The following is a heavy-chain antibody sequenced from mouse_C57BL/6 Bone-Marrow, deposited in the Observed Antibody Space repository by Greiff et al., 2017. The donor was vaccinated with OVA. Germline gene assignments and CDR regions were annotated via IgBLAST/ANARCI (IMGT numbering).Heavy chain of an antibody. Sequence: VKLMESGAELVRPGASVTLSCKASGYTFTDYEMHWVKQTPVHGLEWIGAIDPETGGTAYNQKFKGKAILTADKSSSTAYMELRSLTSEDSAVXYCTRPYFDYWGQGTTLTVSS. CDR1: GYTFTDYE. CDR2: IDPETGGT. V-gene: IGHV1-15*01. J-gene: IGHJ2*01. CDR3: TRPYFDY.